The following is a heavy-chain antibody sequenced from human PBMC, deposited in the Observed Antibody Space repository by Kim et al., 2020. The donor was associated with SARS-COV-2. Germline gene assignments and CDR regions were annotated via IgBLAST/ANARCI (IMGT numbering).Heavy chain of an antibody. Sequence: GGSLRLSCAASGFTFSSYAMHWVRQAPGKGLEWVAVISYDGSNKYYADSVKGRFTISRDNSKNTLYLQMNSLRAEDTAVYYCARDPVADLSYWYFDLWGRGTLVTVSS. V-gene: IGHV3-30*04. CDR2: ISYDGSNK. J-gene: IGHJ2*01. D-gene: IGHD6-19*01. CDR3: ARDPVADLSYWYFDL. CDR1: GFTFSSYA.